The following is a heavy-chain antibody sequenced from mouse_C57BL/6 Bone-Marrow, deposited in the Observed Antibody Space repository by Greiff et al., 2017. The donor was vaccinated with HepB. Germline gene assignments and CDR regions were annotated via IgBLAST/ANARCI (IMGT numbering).Heavy chain of an antibody. CDR3: ARHGANWAY. J-gene: IGHJ3*01. D-gene: IGHD4-1*01. CDR2: ISSGGSYT. CDR1: GFTFSSYG. V-gene: IGHV5-6*02. Sequence: EVKLVESGGDLVKPGGSLKLSCAASGFTFSSYGMSWVRQTPDKRLEWVATISSGGSYTYYPDSVKGRFTISRDNAKNTLYLQMSSLKSEDTAMYYCARHGANWAYWGQGTLVTVSA.